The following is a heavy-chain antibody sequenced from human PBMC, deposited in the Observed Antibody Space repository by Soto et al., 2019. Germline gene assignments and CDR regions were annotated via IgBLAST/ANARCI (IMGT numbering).Heavy chain of an antibody. J-gene: IGHJ3*02. CDR3: ASRWFGELLDAFDS. V-gene: IGHV1-8*01. CDR1: GYTFTSYD. CDR2: MNPNSGNT. Sequence: QVQLVQSGAEVKKPGASVKVSCKASGYTFTSYDINWVRQATGQGLEWMGWMNPNSGNTGYAQKCQGRVSMTGNTSISTAYMGLSSLRSEDTAVYYCASRWFGELLDAFDSWGQGTMVTVSS. D-gene: IGHD3-10*01.